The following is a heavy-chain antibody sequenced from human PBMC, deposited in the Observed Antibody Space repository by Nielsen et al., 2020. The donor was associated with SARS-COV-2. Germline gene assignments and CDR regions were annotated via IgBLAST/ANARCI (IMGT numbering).Heavy chain of an antibody. Sequence: SCAASGFTFSDYYMSWIRQAPGKGLEWVSYISSSSSYTNYADSVKGRFTISRDNAKNSLYLQMNSLRAEDTAVYYCARTRNSGYDFGGYYFDYWGQETLVTVSS. CDR3: ARTRNSGYDFGGYYFDY. V-gene: IGHV3-11*03. D-gene: IGHD5-12*01. CDR1: GFTFSDYY. J-gene: IGHJ4*02. CDR2: ISSSSSYT.